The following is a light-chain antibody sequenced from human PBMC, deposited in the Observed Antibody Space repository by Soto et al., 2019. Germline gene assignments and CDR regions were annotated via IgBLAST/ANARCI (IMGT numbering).Light chain of an antibody. CDR2: NNN. V-gene: IGLV1-44*01. Sequence: QSVLTQPPSASGPSGQSVTISCSGSSSNIGVNTVSWYQQLPGTAPKLLIQNNNQRPSGVPDRFSGSKSGTSASLVLGGLQSDDEAEYYCAAWDDSLNGVLFGGGTKLTVL. CDR1: SSNIGVNT. J-gene: IGLJ2*01. CDR3: AAWDDSLNGVL.